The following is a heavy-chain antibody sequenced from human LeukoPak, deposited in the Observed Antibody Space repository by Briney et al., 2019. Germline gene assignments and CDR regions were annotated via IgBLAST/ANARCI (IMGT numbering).Heavy chain of an antibody. CDR2: IKQDGSEK. Sequence: GGSLRLSCAASGFTFRSYWMSWVRQAPGEGLKWVANIKQDGSEKYYVDPVKGRFTISRDNAKNSLYLQMKSLGAEYTAVYYCVRESFYFYGMDVWGQGTTVTVSS. J-gene: IGHJ6*02. CDR1: GFTFRSYW. CDR3: VRESFYFYGMDV. V-gene: IGHV3-7*01.